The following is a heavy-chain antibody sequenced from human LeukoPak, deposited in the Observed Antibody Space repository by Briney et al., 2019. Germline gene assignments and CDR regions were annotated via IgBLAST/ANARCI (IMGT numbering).Heavy chain of an antibody. CDR1: GFTFRSYA. J-gene: IGHJ4*02. CDR2: ISGSGRAT. V-gene: IGHV3-23*01. D-gene: IGHD3-10*01. Sequence: GGSLRLSCAASGFTFRSYAMSWVRQAPGKGLEWVSGISGSGRATYYADSVKGRFTISRGNSKNTLYLQMNSLRAEDTAVYHCAKDFEDYYGSGSYYFGYWGQGTLVTVSS. CDR3: AKDFEDYYGSGSYYFGY.